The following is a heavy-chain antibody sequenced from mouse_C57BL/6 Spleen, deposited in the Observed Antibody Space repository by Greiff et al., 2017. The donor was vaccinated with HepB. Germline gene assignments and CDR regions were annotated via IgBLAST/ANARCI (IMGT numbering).Heavy chain of an antibody. D-gene: IGHD2-2*01. V-gene: IGHV1-20*01. CDR3: ARWGYGYDEDWYFDV. CDR2: INPYNGDT. Sequence: EVKLVESGPELVKPGDSVKISCKASGYSFTGYFMNWVMQSHGKSLEWIGRINPYNGDTFYNQKFKGKATLTVDKSSSTTHMELRSLTSEDSAVYYCARWGYGYDEDWYFDVWGTGTTVTVSS. J-gene: IGHJ1*03. CDR1: GYSFTGYF.